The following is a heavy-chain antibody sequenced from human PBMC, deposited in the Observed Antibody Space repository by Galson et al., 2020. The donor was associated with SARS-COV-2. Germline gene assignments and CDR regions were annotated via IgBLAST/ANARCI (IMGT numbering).Heavy chain of an antibody. D-gene: IGHD6-13*01. CDR1: GYTLTELS. Sequence: ASVKVSCKVSGYTLTELSMHWVRQAPGKGLEWMGGFDPEDGETIYAQKFQGRVTMTEDISTDTAYMELSSLRSEDTAVYYCATGPSIAAAATGWFDPWGQGTLVTVSS. J-gene: IGHJ5*02. CDR3: ATGPSIAAAATGWFDP. CDR2: FDPEDGET. V-gene: IGHV1-24*01.